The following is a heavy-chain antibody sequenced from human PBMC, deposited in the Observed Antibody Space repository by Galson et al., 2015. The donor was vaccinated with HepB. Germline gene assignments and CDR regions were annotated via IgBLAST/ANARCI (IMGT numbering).Heavy chain of an antibody. CDR2: ISSNGGST. D-gene: IGHD5-12*01. V-gene: IGHV3-64D*06. CDR3: VKAGGGLVGYDPGDAFDI. Sequence: SLRLSCAASGFTFSSYAMHWVRQAPGKGLEYVSAISSNGGSTYYADSVKGRFTISRDNSKNTLYLQMSSLRAEDTAVYYCVKAGGGLVGYDPGDAFDIWGQGTMVTVSS. J-gene: IGHJ3*02. CDR1: GFTFSSYA.